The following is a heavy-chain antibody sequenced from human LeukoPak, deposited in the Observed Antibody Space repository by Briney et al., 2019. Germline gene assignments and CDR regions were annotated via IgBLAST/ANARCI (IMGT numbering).Heavy chain of an antibody. CDR3: ASRRRGYSYGYLVY. J-gene: IGHJ4*02. CDR1: GGSFSGYY. Sequence: SSETLSLTCAVYGGSFSGYYWSWIRQPPGKGLEWIGGVNHSGSTNYNPSLKSRVTISVDTSKNQFSLKLSSVTAADTAVYYCASRRRGYSYGYLVYWGQGTLVTVSS. CDR2: VNHSGST. V-gene: IGHV4-34*01. D-gene: IGHD5-18*01.